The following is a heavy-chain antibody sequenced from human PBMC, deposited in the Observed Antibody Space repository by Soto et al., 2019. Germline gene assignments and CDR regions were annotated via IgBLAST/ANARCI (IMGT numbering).Heavy chain of an antibody. V-gene: IGHV1-18*01. Sequence: QVQLVQSGAEVKKPGASVKVSCKASGYTFTSYGISWVRQAPGQGLEWMGWISAYNGNTNYAQKLQGRVTMTTDTSRSTAYMERRSLRSDDTAVYYCARDGAIVVARSNWSDPWGQGTLVTVSS. D-gene: IGHD2-2*01. CDR3: ARDGAIVVARSNWSDP. J-gene: IGHJ5*02. CDR1: GYTFTSYG. CDR2: ISAYNGNT.